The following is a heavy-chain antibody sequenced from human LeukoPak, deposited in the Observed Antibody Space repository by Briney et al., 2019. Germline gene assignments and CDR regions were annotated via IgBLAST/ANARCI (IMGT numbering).Heavy chain of an antibody. J-gene: IGHJ4*02. D-gene: IGHD6-19*01. CDR2: IYPGDSDT. CDR1: GYTLNSYW. CDR3: ARRYGSALYGVFDY. V-gene: IGHV5-51*01. Sequence: GESLKISCKGSGYTLNSYWIGWVRQMPGAGLEWMGIIYPGDSDTRYSPSFQGQVTISADKSISTAYLQWSSLKASDSAMYYCARRYGSALYGVFDYWGQGTLVIVSS.